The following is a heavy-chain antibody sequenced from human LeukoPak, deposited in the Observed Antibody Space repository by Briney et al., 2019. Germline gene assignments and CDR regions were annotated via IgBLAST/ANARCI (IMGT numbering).Heavy chain of an antibody. CDR2: IIPIFGTA. D-gene: IGHD3-10*01. V-gene: IGHV1-69*05. Sequence: GSSVKVSCKASGGTFSSYAISWVRQAPGQGLEWMGGIIPIFGTANYAQKLQGRVTMTTDTSTSTAYMELRSLRSDDTAVYYCARGRGVRGVSDYWGQGTLVTVSS. J-gene: IGHJ4*02. CDR3: ARGRGVRGVSDY. CDR1: GGTFSSYA.